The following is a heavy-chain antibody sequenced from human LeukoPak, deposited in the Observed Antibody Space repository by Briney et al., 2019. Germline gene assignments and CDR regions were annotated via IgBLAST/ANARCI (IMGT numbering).Heavy chain of an antibody. CDR1: GFTFSNAW. CDR2: IYTDGSSA. D-gene: IGHD2-21*02. CDR3: ARGRGCGGGDCSYWYFDL. V-gene: IGHV3-74*01. Sequence: PGGSLRLSCAASGFTFSNAWMSWVRQAPGKGLVWVSRIYTDGSSASYADSVKGRFTISRDNAKNTLYLQMNSLRAEDTAVYYCARGRGCGGGDCSYWYFDLWGRGTLVTVSS. J-gene: IGHJ2*01.